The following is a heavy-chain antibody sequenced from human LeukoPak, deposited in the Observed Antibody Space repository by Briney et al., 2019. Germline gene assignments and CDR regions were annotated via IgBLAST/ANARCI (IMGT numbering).Heavy chain of an antibody. J-gene: IGHJ5*02. CDR3: ARGRGGSYFGT. Sequence: PSETLSLTCAVYGGSFSGYYWSWICQPPGKGLEWIGEINHSGSTNYNPSLKSRVTISVDTSKNQFSLKLSSVTAADTAVYYCARGRGGSYFGTWGQGTLVTVSS. CDR1: GGSFSGYY. V-gene: IGHV4-34*01. D-gene: IGHD1-26*01. CDR2: INHSGST.